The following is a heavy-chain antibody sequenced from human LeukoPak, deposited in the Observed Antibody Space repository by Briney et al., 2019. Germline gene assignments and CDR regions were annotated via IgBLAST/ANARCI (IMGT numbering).Heavy chain of an antibody. CDR3: AKDGKWELLRPYYFDY. V-gene: IGHV3-23*01. J-gene: IGHJ4*02. Sequence: GGCLRLSCAASGFTFSSYAMSWVRQAPGKGLEWVSAISGSGGSTYYADSVKGRFTISRDNSKNTLYLQMNSLRAEDTAVYYCAKDGKWELLRPYYFDYWGQGTLVTVSS. CDR1: GFTFSSYA. D-gene: IGHD1-26*01. CDR2: ISGSGGST.